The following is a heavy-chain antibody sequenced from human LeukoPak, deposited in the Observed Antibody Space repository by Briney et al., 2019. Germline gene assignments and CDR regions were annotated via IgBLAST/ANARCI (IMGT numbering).Heavy chain of an antibody. D-gene: IGHD3-10*01. CDR1: GFTFSDYY. J-gene: IGHJ4*02. CDR3: ARDRDYGSGSYYTH. Sequence: GGSLRLSCAASGFTFSDYYMSWIRQAPGKGLEWVSYISSSGSTIYYADSVKGRFTISRDNAKNSLYLQMNSLRAEDTAVYYCARDRDYGSGSYYTHWGQGTLVTVSS. V-gene: IGHV3-11*01. CDR2: ISSSGSTI.